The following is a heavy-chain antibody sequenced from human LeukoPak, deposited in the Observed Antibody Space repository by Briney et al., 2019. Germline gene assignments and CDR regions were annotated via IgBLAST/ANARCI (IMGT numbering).Heavy chain of an antibody. CDR1: GGTFSSYA. D-gene: IGHD3-16*02. J-gene: IGHJ5*02. CDR3: AREMLDDYVWGSYRLNWFDP. Sequence: SVKVSCKASGGTFSSYAISWVRQAPGQGLEWMGRIIPIFGTANYAQKFQGRVTITTDESTSTAYMGLSSLRSEDTAVYYCAREMLDDYVWGSYRLNWFDPWGQGTLVTVSS. CDR2: IIPIFGTA. V-gene: IGHV1-69*05.